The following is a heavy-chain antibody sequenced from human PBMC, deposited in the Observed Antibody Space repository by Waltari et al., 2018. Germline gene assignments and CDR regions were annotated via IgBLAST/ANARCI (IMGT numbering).Heavy chain of an antibody. CDR2: IYPGDSDT. V-gene: IGHV5-51*03. CDR1: GYSFTSYW. CDR3: ARPRILYGALMDV. J-gene: IGHJ6*02. Sequence: EVQLVQSGAEVKKPGESLKISCTGSGYSFTSYWIGWLRQMPGKGLEWMGIIYPGDSDTRYSPSFQGQVTISADKSISTAYLQWSSLKASDTAMYYCARPRILYGALMDVWGQGTTVTVSS. D-gene: IGHD2-8*01.